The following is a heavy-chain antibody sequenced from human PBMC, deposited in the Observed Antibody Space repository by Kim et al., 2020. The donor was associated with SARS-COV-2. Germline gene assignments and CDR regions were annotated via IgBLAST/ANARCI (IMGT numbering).Heavy chain of an antibody. D-gene: IGHD3-16*02. V-gene: IGHV3-30*07. J-gene: IGHJ6*03. CDR3: ARDRMITFGGVIVSYYMDV. Sequence: GRFTISRDNSKNTLYLQMNSLRAEDTAVYYCARDRMITFGGVIVSYYMDVWGKGTTVTVSS.